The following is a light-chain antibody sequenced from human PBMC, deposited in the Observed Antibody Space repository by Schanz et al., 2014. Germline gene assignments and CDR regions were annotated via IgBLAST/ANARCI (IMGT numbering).Light chain of an antibody. CDR2: DAS. CDR1: QDITNY. J-gene: IGKJ3*01. CDR3: QQYDNFPPLVT. Sequence: IQMTQSPSSLSASVGDTVTITCQASQDITNYLNWYQHKPGRAPKLLIYDASNLETGVPSRFSGSGSGTDFTFPITSLQPEDIATYYCQQYDNFPPLVTFGPGTKVDIK. V-gene: IGKV1-33*01.